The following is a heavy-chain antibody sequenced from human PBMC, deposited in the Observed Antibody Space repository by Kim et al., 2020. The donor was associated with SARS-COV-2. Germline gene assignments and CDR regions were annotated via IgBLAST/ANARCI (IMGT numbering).Heavy chain of an antibody. J-gene: IGHJ4*02. V-gene: IGHV5-51*01. Sequence: GESLKISCKASGYVFTAYWIGWVRQVPGKGLESMGIIYPDDSDTRYYPPFEGLVTISVDKSTNIAYLQWNSLKASDSAIYYCARHGFYDYWGQGTLVTVSS. CDR2: IYPDDSDT. CDR3: ARHGFYDY. CDR1: GYVFTAYW.